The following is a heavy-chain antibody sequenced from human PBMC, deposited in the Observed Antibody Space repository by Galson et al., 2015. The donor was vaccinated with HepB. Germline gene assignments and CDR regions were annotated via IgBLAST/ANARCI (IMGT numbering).Heavy chain of an antibody. J-gene: IGHJ3*02. CDR2: ISAYNGNT. CDR1: GYTFTSYG. V-gene: IGHV1-18*01. CDR3: ARDPFYYGSGTTGAFDI. D-gene: IGHD3-10*01. Sequence: SGAEVKKPGASVKVSCKASGYTFTSYGISWVRQAPGQGLEWMGWISAYNGNTNYAQKLQGRVTMTTDTSTSTAYMELRSLRSDDTAVYYCARDPFYYGSGTTGAFDIWGQGTMVTVSS.